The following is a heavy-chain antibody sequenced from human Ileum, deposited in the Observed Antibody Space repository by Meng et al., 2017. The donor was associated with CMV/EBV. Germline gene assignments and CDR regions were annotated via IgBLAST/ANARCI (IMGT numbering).Heavy chain of an antibody. CDR2: IRYDGSNK. J-gene: IGHJ6*01. V-gene: IGHV3-30*02. D-gene: IGHD2-2*01. CDR1: GFTFSSYG. Sequence: GESLKISCAASGFTFSSYGMHWVRQAPGKGLEWVAFIRYDGSNKYYADSVKGRFTISRDNSKNTLYLQMNSLRAEDTAVYYCAKGNYCSSTSCYLDYGMEVWGQGNTVTVSS. CDR3: AKGNYCSSTSCYLDYGMEV.